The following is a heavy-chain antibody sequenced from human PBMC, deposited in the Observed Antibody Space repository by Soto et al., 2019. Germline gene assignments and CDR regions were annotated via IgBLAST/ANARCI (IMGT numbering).Heavy chain of an antibody. CDR3: ARDAGTMFAGEEYYYLDV. CDR2: IYYSGRT. CDR1: GGYISTYY. Sequence: QVQLQESGPGLVKPSETLSLTCTVSGGYISTYYWSWIRQPPGKGLEWMGYIYYSGRTSYNPSLKSRVTISVDTPKNEVSLELRSVTAADTAVYYCARDAGTMFAGEEYYYLDVWGKGTTVTVSS. D-gene: IGHD3-10*02. V-gene: IGHV4-59*01. J-gene: IGHJ6*03.